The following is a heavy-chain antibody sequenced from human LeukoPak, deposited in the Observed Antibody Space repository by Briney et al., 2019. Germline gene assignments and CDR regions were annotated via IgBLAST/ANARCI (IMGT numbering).Heavy chain of an antibody. CDR3: AILAARPAGPDY. CDR1: GYSFTSYW. J-gene: IGHJ4*02. CDR2: IYPGDSDS. V-gene: IGHV5-51*01. Sequence: GESLKISCKGSGYSFTSYWIAWVRQMPGKGLEWMGIIYPGDSDSKYSPSFQGQVTISADKSVSTPYLQWSSLKASDTAMYYCAILAARPAGPDYWGQGTLVTVSS. D-gene: IGHD6-6*01.